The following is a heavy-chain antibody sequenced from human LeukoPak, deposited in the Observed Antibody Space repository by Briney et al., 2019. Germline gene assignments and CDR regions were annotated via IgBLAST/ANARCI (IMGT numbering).Heavy chain of an antibody. V-gene: IGHV3-7*01. CDR3: VRRGNRWGDY. J-gene: IGHJ4*02. D-gene: IGHD3-16*01. CDR2: IKDDGSEI. Sequence: PGGSLRLSCTASGFIFTSYNMNWVRQAPGKGLEWVANIKDDGSEIYYVDSVKGRFTISRDNAKNSLYLQMNNLRAEDTAVYYCVRRGNRWGDYWGQGTLVTVSS. CDR1: GFIFTSYN.